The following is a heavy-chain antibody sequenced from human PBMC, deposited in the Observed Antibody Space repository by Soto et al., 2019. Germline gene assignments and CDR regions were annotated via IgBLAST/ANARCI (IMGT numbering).Heavy chain of an antibody. V-gene: IGHV3-33*01. CDR3: ARIPQIAVAGTRFGYFDH. Sequence: QVQLEESGGGVVQPGRSLRLSCAASGFTFSSYGMHWVRQAPGKGLEWVAVIWYDGSNKYYADSVKGRFTISRDNSKNTLYLQMNSLGAEDTAVYYCARIPQIAVAGTRFGYFDHWGRGTLVTVSS. J-gene: IGHJ2*01. CDR2: IWYDGSNK. D-gene: IGHD6-19*01. CDR1: GFTFSSYG.